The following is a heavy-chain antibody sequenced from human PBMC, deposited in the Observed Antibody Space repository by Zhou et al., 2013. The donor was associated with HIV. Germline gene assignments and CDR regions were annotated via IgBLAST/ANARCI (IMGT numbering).Heavy chain of an antibody. Sequence: QVHLVQSGAEVKKPGSSVKVSCKASGGTFSTYAISWVRQAPGQGLEWMGGIIPIFDTSHYAQKFQGRVTMTRDTSTSTLYMELSSLRSEDTAVYYCARSIRAEVVDLFDYWGQGTLVTVSS. D-gene: IGHD3-22*01. CDR3: ARSIRAEVVDLFDY. CDR2: IIPIFDTS. J-gene: IGHJ4*02. CDR1: GGTFSTYA. V-gene: IGHV1-69*05.